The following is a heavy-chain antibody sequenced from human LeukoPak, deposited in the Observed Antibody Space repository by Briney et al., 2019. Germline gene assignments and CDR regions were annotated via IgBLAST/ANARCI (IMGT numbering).Heavy chain of an antibody. CDR1: GFTFSSYA. V-gene: IGHV3-23*01. Sequence: SGGSLRLSCAASGFTFSSYAMSWVRQGPGKGLEWVSAISGSGGSTYYADSVKGRFTISRDNSKNTLYLQMNSLRAEDTAVYYCARRGQDGWPEANFDYWGQGTLFTVSS. J-gene: IGHJ4*02. D-gene: IGHD2-15*01. CDR3: ARRGQDGWPEANFDY. CDR2: ISGSGGST.